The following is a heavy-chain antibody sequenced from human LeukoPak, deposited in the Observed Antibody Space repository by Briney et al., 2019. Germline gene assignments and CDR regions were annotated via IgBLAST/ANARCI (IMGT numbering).Heavy chain of an antibody. CDR2: ISGSGGST. D-gene: IGHD3-22*01. Sequence: PRGSLRLSCAASGFTFSSYGMSWVRQAPGKGLEWVSAISGSGGSTYYADSVKGRFTISRDNSKNTLYLQMNSLRAEDTAVYYCAKSPTYYYDSSGYYYDYWGQGTLVTVSS. V-gene: IGHV3-23*01. CDR1: GFTFSSYG. J-gene: IGHJ4*02. CDR3: AKSPTYYYDSSGYYYDY.